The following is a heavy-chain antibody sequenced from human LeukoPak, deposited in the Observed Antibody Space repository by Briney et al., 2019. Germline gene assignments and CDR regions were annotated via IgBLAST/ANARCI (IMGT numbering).Heavy chain of an antibody. Sequence: PSETLSLTCTVSGGSISSWTYYWGWIRQPPGKGLEWIRTIYYGGTNYYNPSLKSRVTISVDTSKSQFSLNLNSVTAADTAVYYCAYGSNSAADHWGQGTLVTVSS. CDR1: GGSISSWTYY. V-gene: IGHV4-39*01. CDR3: AYGSNSAADH. J-gene: IGHJ4*02. D-gene: IGHD4-23*01. CDR2: IYYGGTN.